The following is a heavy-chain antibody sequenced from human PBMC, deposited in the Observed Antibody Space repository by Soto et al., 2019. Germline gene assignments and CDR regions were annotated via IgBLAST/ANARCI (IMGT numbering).Heavy chain of an antibody. V-gene: IGHV3-7*03. CDR2: VQQDGSEK. CDR1: GFTFNSYW. J-gene: IGHJ6*02. D-gene: IGHD5-12*01. CDR3: ARGGLHRSGYEYYYYYYDLDV. Sequence: EGQLVESGGGLVQPGESLRLSCAGSGFTFNSYWMSWVRQAPGKGLEWVAKVQQDGSEKYYVDSVKGRFTISRDNAKSSVYLQMNSLRVEDTAVYYCARGGLHRSGYEYYYYYYDLDVWGQGTTVTVAS.